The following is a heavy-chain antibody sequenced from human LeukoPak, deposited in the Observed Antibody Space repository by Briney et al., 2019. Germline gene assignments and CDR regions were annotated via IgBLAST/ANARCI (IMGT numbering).Heavy chain of an antibody. CDR2: INHSGST. CDR1: GGSFSGYY. D-gene: IGHD2-21*02. V-gene: IGHV4-34*01. J-gene: IGHJ5*02. CDR3: SRGQGTSAYCCGDCPHNWFYA. Sequence: SETLSLTCAVSGGSFSGYYWSWIRKPPGKGLEWIGEINHSGSTNYNPSLSSRVTITVDTSKTKFSLKLTSILAADTAVYSYSRGQGTSAYCCGDCPHNWFYAWGEGTLVTVSS.